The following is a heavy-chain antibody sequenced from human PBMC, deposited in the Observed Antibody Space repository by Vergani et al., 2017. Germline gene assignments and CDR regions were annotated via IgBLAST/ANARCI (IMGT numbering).Heavy chain of an antibody. CDR1: GFTFSSYG. Sequence: QVQLVESGGGVVQPGRSLRLSCAASGFTFSSYGMHWVRQAPGKGLEWVAVISYDGSNKYYADSVKGRFTISRDNSKNTLYLQMNSLRAEDTAVYYCATRHDTAMVPGWVYYGMDVWGQGTTVTVSS. J-gene: IGHJ6*02. V-gene: IGHV3-30*06. CDR3: ATRHDTAMVPGWVYYGMDV. CDR2: ISYDGSNK. D-gene: IGHD5-18*01.